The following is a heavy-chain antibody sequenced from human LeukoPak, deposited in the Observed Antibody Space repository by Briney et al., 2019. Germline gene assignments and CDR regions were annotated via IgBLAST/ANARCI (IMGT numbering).Heavy chain of an antibody. J-gene: IGHJ4*02. D-gene: IGHD1-26*01. V-gene: IGHV3-23*01. CDR2: INPTGSGT. CDR3: AKNPPYSGTYSGY. Sequence: HAGGSLRLSCGASGFTFSSHAMSWVRQAPGKGLEWVSTINPTGSGTFYGDSVKGRFTISRDNYKNALYLQVKSLRAEDTAVYYCAKNPPYSGTYSGYWGQGTLVTVSS. CDR1: GFTFSSHA.